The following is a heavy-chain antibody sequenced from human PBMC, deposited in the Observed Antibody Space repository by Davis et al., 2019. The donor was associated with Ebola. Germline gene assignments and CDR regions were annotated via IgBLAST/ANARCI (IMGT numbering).Heavy chain of an antibody. J-gene: IGHJ3*01. CDR3: VKDTSNIWFDV. Sequence: GGSLRLSCAASGFVFRNYVMSWVRRAPGKGLEWVSTLGLSADTYYADSVKGRFTISRDNSKNTLHLQMNSLRVEDTAMYYCVKDTSNIWFDVWGQGTLVTVSA. CDR2: LGLSADT. D-gene: IGHD2/OR15-2a*01. CDR1: GFVFRNYV. V-gene: IGHV3-23*01.